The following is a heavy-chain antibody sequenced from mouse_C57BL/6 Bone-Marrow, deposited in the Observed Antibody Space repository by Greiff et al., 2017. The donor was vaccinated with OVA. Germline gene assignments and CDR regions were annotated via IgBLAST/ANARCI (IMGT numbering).Heavy chain of an antibody. V-gene: IGHV5-12*01. CDR1: GFTFSDYY. CDR3: ADASY. Sequence: DVQLVESGGGLVQPGGSLKLSCAASGFTFSDYYMYCVRQTPEKRLEWVAYISNGGGSTYYPDTVKGRFTISRDNAKNTLYLQMSRLKSEDTAMYYCADASYWGQGTLVTVSA. J-gene: IGHJ3*01. CDR2: ISNGGGST.